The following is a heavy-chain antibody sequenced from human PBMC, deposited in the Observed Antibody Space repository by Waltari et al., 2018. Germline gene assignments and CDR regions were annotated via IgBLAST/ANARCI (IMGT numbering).Heavy chain of an antibody. V-gene: IGHV3-53*01. CDR3: AKVDNVGLNNY. CDR1: GFTVGNNF. Sequence: VLLVESGGDLIQPGGSLSISCAASGFTVGNNFMGWVRQAPGKGLEWVSVIYSGGSTKYIDSVRGRFTISRDTSKNTLYLQMNSLRAEDTAVYYCAKVDNVGLNNYWGQGTLVTVSS. D-gene: IGHD1-1*01. CDR2: IYSGGST. J-gene: IGHJ4*02.